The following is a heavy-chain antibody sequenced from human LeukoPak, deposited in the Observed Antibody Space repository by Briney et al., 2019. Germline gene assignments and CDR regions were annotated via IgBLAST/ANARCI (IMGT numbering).Heavy chain of an antibody. V-gene: IGHV3-23*01. J-gene: IGHJ4*02. D-gene: IGHD6-19*01. CDR1: GFTFSSYA. CDR2: ISGSGGST. Sequence: GGSLRLSCAASGFTFSSYAMSWVRQAPGKGLEWVSAISGSGGSTYYADSVKGRFTISRDNSKNTLYLQMNSLRAEDTAVYYCTRHAPGYSSGCWDYWGQGTLVTVSS. CDR3: TRHAPGYSSGCWDY.